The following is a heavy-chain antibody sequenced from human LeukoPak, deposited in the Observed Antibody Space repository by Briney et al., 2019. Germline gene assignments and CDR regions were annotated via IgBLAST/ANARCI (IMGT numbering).Heavy chain of an antibody. CDR1: GFTFSSYA. CDR2: ISGSGGST. J-gene: IGHJ4*02. Sequence: PGGSLRLSCAASGFTFSSYAMSWVRQAPGKGLEWVSAISGSGGSTYYADSVKGRFTISRDNSKNTLYLQTNSLRAEDTAVYYCAKDPIVVVVAATPRWGQGTLVTVSS. D-gene: IGHD2-15*01. V-gene: IGHV3-23*01. CDR3: AKDPIVVVVAATPR.